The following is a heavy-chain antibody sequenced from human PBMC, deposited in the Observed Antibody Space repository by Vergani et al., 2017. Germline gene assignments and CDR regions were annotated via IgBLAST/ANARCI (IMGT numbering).Heavy chain of an antibody. CDR3: AREDTFAHTRYFVF. CDR2: IYSGAVT. D-gene: IGHD2-2*01. V-gene: IGHV4-31*03. J-gene: IGHJ2*01. CDR1: GCSINSGGYY. Sequence: QVQLQESGPGLVKPSQTLPLTCTVSGCSINSGGYYWSWIRRHPGKGLEYIGYIYSGAVTYYNPSLKSRLSISVDTSKNQFSLNLRSVTAADTAMYYCAREDTFAHTRYFVFWGHGSLVTVSS.